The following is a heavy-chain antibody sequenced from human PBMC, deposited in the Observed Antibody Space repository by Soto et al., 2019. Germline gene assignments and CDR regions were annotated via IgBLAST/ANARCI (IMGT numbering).Heavy chain of an antibody. Sequence: GGSLRLSCAASGFTFSSYGMHWVRQAPGKGLEWVAVIWSDGRNKFYADSVKGRFTISRDNSRNTLYLQMNSLRAEDAAVYYCARDRGICTNGVCYYFDYWGQGTLVTVSS. CDR1: GFTFSSYG. V-gene: IGHV3-33*01. D-gene: IGHD2-8*01. CDR2: IWSDGRNK. CDR3: ARDRGICTNGVCYYFDY. J-gene: IGHJ4*02.